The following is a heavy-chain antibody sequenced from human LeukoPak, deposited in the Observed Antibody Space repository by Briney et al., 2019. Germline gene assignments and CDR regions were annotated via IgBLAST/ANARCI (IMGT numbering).Heavy chain of an antibody. V-gene: IGHV1-24*01. J-gene: IGHJ6*02. CDR1: GYTLTELS. D-gene: IGHD2-15*01. CDR3: ATDVSTVSTVAAPRRYYYYGMDV. Sequence: ASVKVSCKVSGYTLTELSMHWVRQAPGKGLEWMGGFDPEDGETIYAQKFQGRVTMTEDTSTDTAYMELSSLRSEDTAVYYCATDVSTVSTVAAPRRYYYYGMDVWGQGTTVTVSS. CDR2: FDPEDGET.